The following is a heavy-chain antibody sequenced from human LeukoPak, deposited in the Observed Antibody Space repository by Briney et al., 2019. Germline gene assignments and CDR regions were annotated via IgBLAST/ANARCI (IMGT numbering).Heavy chain of an antibody. V-gene: IGHV3-30*04. J-gene: IGHJ6*03. CDR1: GFTFSSYG. CDR2: ISYDGSNK. CDR3: ARAGGYCTTTRCYYYYYMDV. Sequence: GGSLRLSCAASGFTFSSYGLHWVRQAPGKGLEWVATISYDGSNKYYADSVKGRFTISRDNSKNTLYLQMNSLRPEDTAVYYCARAGGYCTTTRCYYYYYMDVWGKGTTVTVSS. D-gene: IGHD2-2*01.